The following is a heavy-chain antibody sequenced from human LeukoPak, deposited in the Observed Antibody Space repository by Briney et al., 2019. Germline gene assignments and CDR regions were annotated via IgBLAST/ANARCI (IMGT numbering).Heavy chain of an antibody. V-gene: IGHV1-18*01. CDR3: ARYLDSSGYQSDYYFDY. Sequence: ASVKVSCKASGYTFTSYGISWVRQAPGQGLEWMGWISAYNGNTNYTQKLQGRVTMTTDTSTSTAYMELRSLRSDDTAVYYCARYLDSSGYQSDYYFDYWGQGTLVTVSS. CDR2: ISAYNGNT. J-gene: IGHJ4*02. D-gene: IGHD3-22*01. CDR1: GYTFTSYG.